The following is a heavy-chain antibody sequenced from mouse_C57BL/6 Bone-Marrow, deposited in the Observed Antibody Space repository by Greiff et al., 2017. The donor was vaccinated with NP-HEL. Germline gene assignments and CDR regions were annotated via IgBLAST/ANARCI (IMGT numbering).Heavy chain of an antibody. CDR2: IYPGSGST. CDR3: ARPPFTTVVAPYAMDY. V-gene: IGHV1-55*01. J-gene: IGHJ4*01. D-gene: IGHD1-1*01. CDR1: GYTFTSYW. Sequence: VQLQQPGAELVKPGASVKMSCKASGYTFTSYWITWVKQRPGQGLEWIGDIYPGSGSTNYNEKFKSKATLTVDTSSSTAYMQLSSLTSEDSAVYYCARPPFTTVVAPYAMDYWGQGTSVTVSS.